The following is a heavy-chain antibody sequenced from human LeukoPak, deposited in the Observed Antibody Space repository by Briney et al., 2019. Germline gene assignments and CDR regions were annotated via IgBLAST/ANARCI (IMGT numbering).Heavy chain of an antibody. V-gene: IGHV3-30*18. Sequence: PGGSLRLSCAASGFTFSSYGMHWVRQAPGKGLEWVAVISYDGSNKYYADSVKGRFTISRDNSENTLYLQMNSLRAEDTAVYYCAKDLVSSSWYRSYYYYGMDVWGQGTTVTVSS. J-gene: IGHJ6*02. CDR3: AKDLVSSSWYRSYYYYGMDV. CDR1: GFTFSSYG. CDR2: ISYDGSNK. D-gene: IGHD6-13*01.